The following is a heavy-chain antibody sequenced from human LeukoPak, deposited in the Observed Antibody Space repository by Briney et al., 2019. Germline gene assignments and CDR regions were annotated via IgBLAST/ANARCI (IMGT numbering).Heavy chain of an antibody. Sequence: GGSLRLSCAASGFTFSNAWMNWVRQAPGKXXXXXXXXKSKTDGGXXXXXXXXXXXXXXXRDNAKNSVHLQMNSLRAEDTAVYYXAREGYIYGSSGGYFWGQGTLVTVSS. V-gene: IGHV3-15*07. J-gene: IGHJ4*02. D-gene: IGHD5-18*01. CDR1: GFTFSNAW. CDR2: XKSKTDGGXX. CDR3: AREGYIYGSSGGYF.